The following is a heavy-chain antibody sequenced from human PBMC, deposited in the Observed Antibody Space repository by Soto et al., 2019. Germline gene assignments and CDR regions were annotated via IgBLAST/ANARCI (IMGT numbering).Heavy chain of an antibody. CDR2: IYYSGST. Sequence: QLQLQESGPGLVKPSETLSLTCTVSGGSISSSSYYWGWIRQPPGKGLEWIGSIYYSGSTYYNPSLKSRVTISVDTSKNQFSLKLSSVTAADTAVYYCARPLYYYDSSGYYGEHAFDIWGQGTMVTVSS. D-gene: IGHD3-22*01. CDR3: ARPLYYYDSSGYYGEHAFDI. V-gene: IGHV4-39*01. J-gene: IGHJ3*02. CDR1: GGSISSSSYY.